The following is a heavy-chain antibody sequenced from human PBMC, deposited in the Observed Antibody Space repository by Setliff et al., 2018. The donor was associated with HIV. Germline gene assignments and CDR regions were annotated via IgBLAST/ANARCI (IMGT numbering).Heavy chain of an antibody. CDR1: GFTFSSYW. D-gene: IGHD1-20*01. Sequence: PGGSLRLSCAASGFTFSSYWMSWVRQAPGKGLESVANIKQDGSEKYYVDSVKGRFTISGDNAKYSLYLQMNSLRAEDTAVYYCARYSWNPLGYRFDYWGQGTLVTVSS. CDR3: ARYSWNPLGYRFDY. J-gene: IGHJ4*02. CDR2: IKQDGSEK. V-gene: IGHV3-7*03.